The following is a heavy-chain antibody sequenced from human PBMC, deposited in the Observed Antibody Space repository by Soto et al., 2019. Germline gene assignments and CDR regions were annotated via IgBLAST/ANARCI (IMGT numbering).Heavy chain of an antibody. CDR1: GSALKSYD. D-gene: IGHD4-17*01. J-gene: IGHJ4*02. CDR2: MNPNSGNT. Sequence: GASVKVSCKASGSALKSYDVHWVRQAAGQGLEWLGWMNPNSGNTGYAQKFQGRVTMTRNTSISTAYMELSSLRSEDTAVYYCARTLYGDNVDYWGQGTLVTVSS. V-gene: IGHV1-8*01. CDR3: ARTLYGDNVDY.